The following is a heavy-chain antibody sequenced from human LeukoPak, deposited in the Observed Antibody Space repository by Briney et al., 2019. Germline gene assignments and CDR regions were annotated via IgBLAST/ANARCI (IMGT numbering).Heavy chain of an antibody. D-gene: IGHD3-22*01. J-gene: IGHJ4*02. Sequence: PGGSLRFSCAASGFTFSSYAMSWVRQAPGKGLEWVSAISGSGGSTYYADSVKGRFTISRDNSKNTLYLQMNSLRAEDTAVYYCAKETEFYDSSGYYNSWGQGTLVTVSS. CDR2: ISGSGGST. CDR3: AKETEFYDSSGYYNS. CDR1: GFTFSSYA. V-gene: IGHV3-23*01.